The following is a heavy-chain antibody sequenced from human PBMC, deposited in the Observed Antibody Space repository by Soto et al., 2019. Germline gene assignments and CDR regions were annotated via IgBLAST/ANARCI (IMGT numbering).Heavy chain of an antibody. J-gene: IGHJ6*02. CDR2: ISAYNGNT. CDR3: ARVRVTGYCSSTSCMYYYYGMDV. D-gene: IGHD2-2*01. V-gene: IGHV1-18*01. Sequence: ASVKVSCKASGYTFTSYGISWVRQAPGQGLEWMGWISAYNGNTNYAQKLQGRVTMTTDTSTSTAYMELRSLRSDDTAVYYCARVRVTGYCSSTSCMYYYYGMDVWGQGTTVTVSS. CDR1: GYTFTSYG.